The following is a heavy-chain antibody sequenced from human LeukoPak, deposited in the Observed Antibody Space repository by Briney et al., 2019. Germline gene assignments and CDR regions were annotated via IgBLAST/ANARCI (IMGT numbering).Heavy chain of an antibody. CDR3: ARVRGYYDSNGYYAATYYFDY. D-gene: IGHD3-22*01. CDR1: GFTFSDYY. CDR2: ISSSGTTI. V-gene: IGHV3-11*04. Sequence: GGSLRLSCAASGFTFSDYYMRWIRQAPGKGLEWDSYISSSGTTIYYADSVKGRFTISRDNAKNSLYRQMNSLTAEDTAVYYCARVRGYYDSNGYYAATYYFDYWGQGTLVTVSS. J-gene: IGHJ4*02.